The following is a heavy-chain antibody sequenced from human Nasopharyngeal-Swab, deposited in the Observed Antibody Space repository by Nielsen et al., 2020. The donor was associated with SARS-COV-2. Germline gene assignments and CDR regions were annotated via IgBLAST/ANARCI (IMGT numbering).Heavy chain of an antibody. Sequence: GGSLRLSCAASGFTFNNYNFNWVRQAPGKGLGWVSSISSSSSYISYADSVKGRFIISRYNAKNSLYLQMNSLRAEDTAVYYCARDGLDYDFWSAYFMDVWGQGTTVTISS. J-gene: IGHJ6*02. V-gene: IGHV3-21*01. CDR3: ARDGLDYDFWSAYFMDV. CDR1: GFTFNNYN. D-gene: IGHD3-3*01. CDR2: ISSSSSYI.